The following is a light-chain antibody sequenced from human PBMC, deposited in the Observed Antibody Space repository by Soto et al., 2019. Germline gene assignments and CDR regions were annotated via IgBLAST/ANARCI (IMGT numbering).Light chain of an antibody. V-gene: IGKV3-15*01. CDR2: GAS. CDR3: QQYNNWWT. J-gene: IGKJ1*01. CDR1: QSINSN. Sequence: VMTQSPANRSLSAGERATLSCTASQSINSNLAWYQQRPGQAPRLLIYGASTRATGIPARFSGSGSGTEFTLTISSMKSEDFAVYYCQQYNNWWTFGQGTKVDIK.